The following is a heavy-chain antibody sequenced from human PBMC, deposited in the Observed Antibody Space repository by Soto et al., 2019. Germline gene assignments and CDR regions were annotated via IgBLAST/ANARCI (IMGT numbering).Heavy chain of an antibody. CDR2: IYDSGST. CDR3: ARTLLYYYGSGSYSWFDP. Sequence: QVQLQESGPGLVKPSETLSLTCTVSGGSISSYYWSWIRQPPGKGLEWIGYIYDSGSTNYNHSLKSRVTISVDTSKNQFSLKLSSVTAADTAVYYCARTLLYYYGSGSYSWFDPWGQGTLVTVSS. D-gene: IGHD3-10*01. CDR1: GGSISSYY. J-gene: IGHJ5*02. V-gene: IGHV4-59*01.